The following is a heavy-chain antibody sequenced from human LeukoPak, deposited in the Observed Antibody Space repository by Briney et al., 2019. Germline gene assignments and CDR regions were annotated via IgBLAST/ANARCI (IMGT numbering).Heavy chain of an antibody. CDR2: IDSFGNTM. V-gene: IGHV3-74*01. D-gene: IGHD7-27*01. CDR1: GFTFSSHW. J-gene: IGHJ4*02. Sequence: GGSLRLSCEASGFTFSSHWMHWVRQDPGRGLLWVSRIDSFGNTMGYADFVKGRFIISRDNAKNTLYLEMNSLREKDTAVYYCARNNWGIDYWGRGALVTVS. CDR3: ARNNWGIDY.